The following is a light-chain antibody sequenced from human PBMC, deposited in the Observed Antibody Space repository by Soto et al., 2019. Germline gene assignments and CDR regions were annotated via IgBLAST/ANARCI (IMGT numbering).Light chain of an antibody. J-gene: IGLJ7*01. V-gene: IGLV2-23*02. CDR1: SSDVGSYNL. CDR2: EVS. CDR3: CSYAGSSTPHAL. Sequence: QSALTQPASVSGSPGQSITISCTGTSSDVGSYNLVSWYQQHPGKAPKLMIYEVSKRPSGVSNRFSGSKSGNTASLTISGRQAEDEADYYCCSYAGSSTPHALFGGGTQLNVL.